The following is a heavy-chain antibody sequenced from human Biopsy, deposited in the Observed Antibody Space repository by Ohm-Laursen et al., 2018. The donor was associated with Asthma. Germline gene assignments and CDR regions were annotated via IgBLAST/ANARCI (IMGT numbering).Heavy chain of an antibody. CDR1: GITFSTYG. CDR3: ARKIAARGGMGV. D-gene: IGHD6-6*01. CDR2: IWYDGRKK. V-gene: IGHV3-33*01. J-gene: IGHJ6*02. Sequence: SLRLSCAASGITFSTYGMHWVRQAPGKGLEWVSFIWYDGRKKTYADSVKGRFTISRDNSKNTPYLQMNSLRAEDTAVYYCARKIAARGGMGVWGQGTTVTVSS.